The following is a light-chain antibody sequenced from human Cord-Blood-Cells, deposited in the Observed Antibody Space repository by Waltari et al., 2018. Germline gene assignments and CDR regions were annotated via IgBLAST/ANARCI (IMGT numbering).Light chain of an antibody. CDR1: SSDVGSYHL. CDR3: CSYAGSSTL. CDR2: EGS. J-gene: IGLJ3*02. Sequence: QSALTQPASVSGSPGPSITISCTGTSSDVGSYHLVSWYQQHPGKAPKLMIYEGSKRPSGVSNRFSGSKSGNTASLTISGLQAEDEADYYCCSYAGSSTLFGGGTKLTVL. V-gene: IGLV2-23*01.